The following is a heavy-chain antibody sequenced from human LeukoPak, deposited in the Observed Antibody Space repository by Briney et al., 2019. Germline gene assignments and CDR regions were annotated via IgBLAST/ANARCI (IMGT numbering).Heavy chain of an antibody. D-gene: IGHD3-22*01. J-gene: IGHJ4*02. CDR2: ISGYNGNT. V-gene: IGHV1-18*01. CDR1: GYTFTSYG. Sequence: ASVKVSCKTSGYTFTSYGVSWVRQAPGQGLEWMGWISGYNGNTNYAQKFQGRVTMTRNTSISTAYMELSSLRSEDTAVYYCARDYDSSGYYAYWGQGTLVTVSS. CDR3: ARDYDSSGYYAY.